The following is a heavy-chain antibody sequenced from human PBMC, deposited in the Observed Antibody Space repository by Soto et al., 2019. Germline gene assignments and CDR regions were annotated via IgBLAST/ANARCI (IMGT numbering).Heavy chain of an antibody. CDR3: ARAHYGDYGYGMDV. J-gene: IGHJ6*02. V-gene: IGHV4-30-2*01. D-gene: IGHD4-17*01. Sequence: QLQLQESGSGLVKPSQTLSLTCAVSGGSISSGGYSWSWIRQPPGKGLEWIGYIYHSGTTYYNPSLNSRVTISVDRSKYQFSLKLSSVTAADTAVYYCARAHYGDYGYGMDVWGQGTTVTVSS. CDR2: IYHSGTT. CDR1: GGSISSGGYS.